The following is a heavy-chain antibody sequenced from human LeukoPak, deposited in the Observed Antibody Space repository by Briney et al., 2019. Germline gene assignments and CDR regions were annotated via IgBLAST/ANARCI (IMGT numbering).Heavy chain of an antibody. CDR1: GGSISSFY. V-gene: IGHV4-59*01. Sequence: SETLSLTCTVSGGSISSFYWSWIRQPPGKGLEWIGYIYYSGSTDYNPSLKSRATMSVDTSKIQFSLKLSSVTAADTAVYYCAGGSGWYTYWGQGTLVTVSS. D-gene: IGHD6-19*01. J-gene: IGHJ4*02. CDR3: AGGSGWYTY. CDR2: IYYSGST.